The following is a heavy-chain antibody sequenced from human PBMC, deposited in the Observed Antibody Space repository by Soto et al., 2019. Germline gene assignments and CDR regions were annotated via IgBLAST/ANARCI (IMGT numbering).Heavy chain of an antibody. CDR2: ISSSDTSI. V-gene: IGHV3-11*01. Sequence: QVQLVESGGGLVKPGGSLRLSCAASGFTFSDYYMSWIRQAPGKGLEWVTYISSSDTSIYNVDSVKGRFTISRDNAKNSLYLQMSSLRAEDTAVYYCARATRGASGIYFLYYWGQGTLVTVSS. CDR1: GFTFSDYY. J-gene: IGHJ4*02. D-gene: IGHD3-10*01. CDR3: ARATRGASGIYFLYY.